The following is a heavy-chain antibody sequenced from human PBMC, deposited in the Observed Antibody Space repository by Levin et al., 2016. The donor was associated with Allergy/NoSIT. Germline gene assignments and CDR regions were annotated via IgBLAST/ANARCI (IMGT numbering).Heavy chain of an antibody. CDR2: ISGSDGFT. V-gene: IGHV3-23*01. Sequence: GESLKISCAASGFTFSNYAMTWVRQAPGKGLEWVSTISGSDGFTYYADSVRGRFTISRDNSKNTLFLQMNSLRAEDTALYYCTKSGGHGWPIDYWGQGTLVPVSS. D-gene: IGHD6-19*01. CDR3: TKSGGHGWPIDY. CDR1: GFTFSNYA. J-gene: IGHJ4*02.